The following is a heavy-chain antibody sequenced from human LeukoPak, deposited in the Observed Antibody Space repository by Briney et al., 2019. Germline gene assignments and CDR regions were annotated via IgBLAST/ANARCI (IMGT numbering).Heavy chain of an antibody. CDR3: ARDPDPGTADY. V-gene: IGHV3-7*01. Sequence: GGSLRLSCAASGFTFRSYWMSWVRQAPGKGLEWVSNINADGSETYYVDSVKGRFAISRDNARNSLYLHMNSLRAEDTALYYCARDPDPGTADYWGPGTLVTVSS. CDR1: GFTFRSYW. D-gene: IGHD1-7*01. CDR2: INADGSET. J-gene: IGHJ4*02.